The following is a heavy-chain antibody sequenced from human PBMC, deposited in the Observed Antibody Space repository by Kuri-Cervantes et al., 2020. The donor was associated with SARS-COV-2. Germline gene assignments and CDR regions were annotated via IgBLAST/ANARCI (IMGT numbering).Heavy chain of an antibody. D-gene: IGHD3/OR15-3a*01. Sequence: SVKVSCKASGGTFSSYAISWVRQAPGQGLEWMGGIIPIFGTANYVQKFQGRVTITADESTSTAYMELSSLRSEDTAVYYCARSSWYYDFNPSPIYYFDYWGQGTLVTVSS. J-gene: IGHJ4*02. CDR3: ARSSWYYDFNPSPIYYFDY. CDR1: GGTFSSYA. CDR2: IIPIFGTA. V-gene: IGHV1-69*13.